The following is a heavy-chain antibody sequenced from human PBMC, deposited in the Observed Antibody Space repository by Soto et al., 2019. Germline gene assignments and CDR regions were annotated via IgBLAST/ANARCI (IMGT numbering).Heavy chain of an antibody. D-gene: IGHD3-10*01. CDR3: AGGQLWFGVHYYYYGMDV. CDR1: GGSFSGYY. J-gene: IGHJ6*02. Sequence: PSETLSLTCGVHGGSFSGYYWDWIRQPPGQGLEWIGEVNHGGTSNYNPSLKSRAIISVDTSKNQFSLKLTSVTAEDTALYYCAGGQLWFGVHYYYYGMDVWGQGTTVTVSS. V-gene: IGHV4-34*01. CDR2: VNHGGTS.